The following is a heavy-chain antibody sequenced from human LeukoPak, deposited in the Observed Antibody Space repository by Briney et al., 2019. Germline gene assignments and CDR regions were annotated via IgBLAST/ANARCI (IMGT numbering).Heavy chain of an antibody. CDR3: ARGGGSTSRNYDILTGYRGPYYYYYYMDV. CDR1: GGTFSSYA. Sequence: GASVKVSCKASGGTFSSYAISWVRQAPGQGLEWMGGIIPIFGTANYAQKLQGRVTITTDESTSTAYMELSSLRSEDTAVYYCARGGGSTSRNYDILTGYRGPYYYYYYMDVWGKGTTVTVSS. D-gene: IGHD3-9*01. CDR2: IIPIFGTA. J-gene: IGHJ6*03. V-gene: IGHV1-69*05.